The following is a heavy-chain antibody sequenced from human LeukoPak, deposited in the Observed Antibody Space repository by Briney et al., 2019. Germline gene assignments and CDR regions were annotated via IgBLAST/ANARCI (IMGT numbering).Heavy chain of an antibody. CDR1: GGSFSGYY. V-gene: IGHV4-34*01. Sequence: PSETLSLTCAVYGGSFSGYYWSWIRQPPGKGLEWIGEINHSGSTNYNPSLKSRVTISVGTSKNQFSLKLSSVTAADTAVYYCASQGPDYVWENYRPVKYFYYMDVWGKGTTVTVSS. J-gene: IGHJ6*03. D-gene: IGHD3-16*02. CDR2: INHSGST. CDR3: ASQGPDYVWENYRPVKYFYYMDV.